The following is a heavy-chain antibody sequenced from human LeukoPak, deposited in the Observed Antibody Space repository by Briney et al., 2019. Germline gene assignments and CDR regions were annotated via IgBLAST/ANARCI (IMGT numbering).Heavy chain of an antibody. V-gene: IGHV3-30-3*01. CDR2: ILPDGRSK. Sequence: GGSLRLSCAASGFTSSNYPMHWVRRAPGKGLEWVAVILPDGRSKYYLNSVMGRFTISRDDSKDTLYLQMNSLRVKDTALYYCARAEHDSSGWYYFDHWGQGTLVTVSS. CDR1: GFTSSNYP. J-gene: IGHJ4*02. CDR3: ARAEHDSSGWYYFDH. D-gene: IGHD6-19*01.